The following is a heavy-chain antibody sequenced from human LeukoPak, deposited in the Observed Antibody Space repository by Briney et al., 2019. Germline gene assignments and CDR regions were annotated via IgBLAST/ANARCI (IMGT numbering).Heavy chain of an antibody. V-gene: IGHV3-23*01. Sequence: PGGSLRLSCAASGFTFSRYDMSWVRQAPGKGLEWVSAISGSGGSTYYADSVKGRFTISRDNSKNMVYLQMNSLRAEDTAVYYCAKDVTSGWYDYWGQGTLVTVSS. D-gene: IGHD6-19*01. J-gene: IGHJ4*02. CDR3: AKDVTSGWYDY. CDR1: GFTFSRYD. CDR2: ISGSGGST.